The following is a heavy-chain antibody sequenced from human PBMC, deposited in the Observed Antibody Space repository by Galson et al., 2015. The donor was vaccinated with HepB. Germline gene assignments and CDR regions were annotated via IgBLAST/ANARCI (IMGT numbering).Heavy chain of an antibody. J-gene: IGHJ5*02. Sequence: SLRLSCAASGFTFSSYGLHWVRQAPGKGLEWVADIWSDGINKYYADSVKGRFTIPRDNSKSTLYLQMNSLRAEDTSVYYCARDISWGSAESWGQGTLVTVSS. CDR2: IWSDGINK. V-gene: IGHV3-33*01. CDR1: GFTFSSYG. CDR3: ARDISWGSAES. D-gene: IGHD3-3*02.